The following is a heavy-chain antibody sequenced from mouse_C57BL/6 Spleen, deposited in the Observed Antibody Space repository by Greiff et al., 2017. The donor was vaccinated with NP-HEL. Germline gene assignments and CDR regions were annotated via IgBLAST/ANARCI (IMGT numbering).Heavy chain of an antibody. Sequence: VQLQQPGAELVRPGTSVKLSCKASGYTFTSYWMHWVKQRPGQGLEWIGVIDPSDSYTNYNQKFKGKATLTVDTSSSTAYMQLSSLTSEDSAVYYCAREGHYYGSSYGYFDYWGQGTTLTVSS. CDR1: GYTFTSYW. V-gene: IGHV1-59*01. CDR2: IDPSDSYT. J-gene: IGHJ2*01. D-gene: IGHD1-1*01. CDR3: AREGHYYGSSYGYFDY.